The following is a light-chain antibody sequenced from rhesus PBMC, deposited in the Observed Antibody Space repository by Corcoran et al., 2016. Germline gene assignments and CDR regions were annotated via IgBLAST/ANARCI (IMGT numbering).Light chain of an antibody. J-gene: IGKJ1*01. CDR3: LQSSNWPWT. CDR1: QSVSNY. CDR2: GAS. V-gene: IGKV3-24*04. Sequence: EIVMTQSPATLALSPGERATLSCRASQSVSNYLAWYQQKPGQTPSLPIYGASSRATGIPDRFSGSGSGTEFTLTISSLEPEDVGVYFCLQSSNWPWTFGQGTKVEIK.